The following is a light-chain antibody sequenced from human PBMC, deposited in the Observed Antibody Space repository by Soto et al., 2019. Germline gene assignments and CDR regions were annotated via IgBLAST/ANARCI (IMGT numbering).Light chain of an antibody. V-gene: IGKV1-39*01. CDR3: QQSYSTPPIT. CDR2: AAS. J-gene: IGKJ5*01. Sequence: QSYLSASVGGKVTITCRASQSISSYLNWYQQKPGKAPKLLIYAASSLQSGVPSRFSGSGSGTDFTLTISSLQPEDFATYYCQQSYSTPPITFGQGTRLEI. CDR1: QSISSY.